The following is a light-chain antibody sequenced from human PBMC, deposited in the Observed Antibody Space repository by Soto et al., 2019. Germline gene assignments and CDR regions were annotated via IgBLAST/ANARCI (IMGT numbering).Light chain of an antibody. J-gene: IGKJ4*01. CDR2: GAS. V-gene: IGKV3-20*01. CDR3: QQYGSSLLT. Sequence: EIVLTQSPGTLSLSPGGRSTLSCRASQSVISTYLAWYQQKPGQAPRLLIYGASSRATGIPDRFSGSGSGTDFTLTSSRLEPEDFAVYYCQQYGSSLLTFGGGTKVDIK. CDR1: QSVISTY.